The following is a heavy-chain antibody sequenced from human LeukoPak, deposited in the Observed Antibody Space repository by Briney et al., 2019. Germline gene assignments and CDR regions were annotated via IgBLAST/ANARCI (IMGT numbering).Heavy chain of an antibody. Sequence: PGGSLRLSCAASGFTFSSYAMHWVRQAPGKGLEWVAVISYDGSNKYHADSVKGRFTISRDNSKNTLYLQMNSLRAEDTAVYYCARVDSSGWSPSSYAFDIWGQGTMVTVSS. CDR2: ISYDGSNK. V-gene: IGHV3-30*04. J-gene: IGHJ3*02. CDR3: ARVDSSGWSPSSYAFDI. CDR1: GFTFSSYA. D-gene: IGHD6-19*01.